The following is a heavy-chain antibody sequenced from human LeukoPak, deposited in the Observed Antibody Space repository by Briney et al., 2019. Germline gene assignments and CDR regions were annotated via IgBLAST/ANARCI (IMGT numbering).Heavy chain of an antibody. Sequence: GGSLRLSCAASGFTFSSYSMNWVRQAPGKGLEWVSSISSSSSYIYYADSVKGRFTISRDNAKNPLYLQMNSLRAEDTAVYYCAREAYSSSWTRPGFDYWGQGTLVTVSS. V-gene: IGHV3-21*01. CDR1: GFTFSSYS. CDR2: ISSSSSYI. CDR3: AREAYSSSWTRPGFDY. J-gene: IGHJ4*02. D-gene: IGHD6-13*01.